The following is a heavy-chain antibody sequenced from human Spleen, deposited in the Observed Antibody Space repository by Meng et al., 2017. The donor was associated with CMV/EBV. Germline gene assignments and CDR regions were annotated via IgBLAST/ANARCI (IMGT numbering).Heavy chain of an antibody. J-gene: IGHJ4*02. CDR2: ISTSSAYI. CDR1: GFTFSSYT. V-gene: IGHV3-21*01. Sequence: GESLKISCAASGFTFSSYTMTWVRQAPGKGLEWVSSISTSSAYIYYADSVKGRFTIPRDNAKNSLYLQMSSLRAEDTALYYCASEAYGGYSPPLDYWGQGTLVTVSS. CDR3: ASEAYGGYSPPLDY. D-gene: IGHD4-23*01.